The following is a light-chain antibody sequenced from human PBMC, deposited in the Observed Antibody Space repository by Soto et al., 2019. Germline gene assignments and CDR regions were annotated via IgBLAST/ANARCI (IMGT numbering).Light chain of an antibody. J-gene: IGLJ1*01. CDR2: SND. Sequence: HSVLTHPPSASGTPWQRVTVSFSGSSSNIASNTVNWYQQLPGTAPKLLIYSNDQRPSGVPDRFSASKSGTSASLAISGLQSEDEADYYCASWDDSLNGHVFGTGTKVTVL. CDR3: ASWDDSLNGHV. V-gene: IGLV1-44*01. CDR1: SSNIASNT.